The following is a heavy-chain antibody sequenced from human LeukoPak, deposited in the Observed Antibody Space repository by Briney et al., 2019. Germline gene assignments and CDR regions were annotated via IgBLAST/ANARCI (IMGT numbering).Heavy chain of an antibody. D-gene: IGHD3-10*01. Sequence: PGGSLRLSCAASGFTFSSYWMHWVRQAPGEGLVWVSCINSDGSTTNYADSVKGRFTISRDNAKNTLSLQMISLRAEDTAVYYCARGGFRGYYLDYWGQGTLVTVSS. V-gene: IGHV3-74*01. CDR3: ARGGFRGYYLDY. CDR1: GFTFSSYW. J-gene: IGHJ4*02. CDR2: INSDGSTT.